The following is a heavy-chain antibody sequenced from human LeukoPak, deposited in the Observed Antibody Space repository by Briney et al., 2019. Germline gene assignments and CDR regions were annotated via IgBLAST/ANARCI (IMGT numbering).Heavy chain of an antibody. CDR3: ARDGGGNPHSTFSFDY. CDR1: GFTVSSNY. Sequence: GGSLRLSCAASGFTVSSNYMCWVRQAPGKGLEWVSVIYSGGSTYYADSVKGRFTISRDNSKNTLYLQMNSLRAEDTAVYYCARDGGGNPHSTFSFDYWGQGTLVTVSS. CDR2: IYSGGST. D-gene: IGHD2-15*01. J-gene: IGHJ4*02. V-gene: IGHV3-53*01.